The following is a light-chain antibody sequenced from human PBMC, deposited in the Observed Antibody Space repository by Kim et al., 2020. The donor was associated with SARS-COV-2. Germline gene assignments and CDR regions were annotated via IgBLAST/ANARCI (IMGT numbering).Light chain of an antibody. CDR3: QQYTNYPPT. CDR2: AAT. Sequence: AYLGDRITSTCRASQDISNYFAWFQRKPGKAPKSLIYAATSVQSEGPSSFSGSGSGTDFTLTISSLQPEDFATYYCQQYTNYPPTFGPGTKVDIK. J-gene: IGKJ1*01. V-gene: IGKV1-16*01. CDR1: QDISNY.